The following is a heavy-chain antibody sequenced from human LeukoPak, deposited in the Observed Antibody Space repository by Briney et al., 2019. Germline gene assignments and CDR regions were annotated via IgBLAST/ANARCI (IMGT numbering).Heavy chain of an antibody. CDR2: IIPIFGTA. D-gene: IGHD5-24*01. V-gene: IGHV1-69*05. Sequence: ASVKVSCKASGGTFSSYAISWVRQAPGQGLEWMGGIIPIFGTANYAQKFQGRVTITTDESTSTAYMELSSLRSEDTAVYYCARVAQGWLQFGYYFDYWGQGTLVTVSS. CDR1: GGTFSSYA. J-gene: IGHJ4*02. CDR3: ARVAQGWLQFGYYFDY.